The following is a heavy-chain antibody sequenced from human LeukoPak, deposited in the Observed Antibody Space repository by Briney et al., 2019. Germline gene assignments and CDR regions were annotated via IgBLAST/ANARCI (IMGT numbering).Heavy chain of an antibody. Sequence: DSVRVSCKASGYTFTSYGTSWVRQAPGQGLEWMGWISAYNGNTNYAQKLQGRVTMTTDTSTSTAYMELRSLRSDDTAVYYCARDPPPDSFCSGGSCYSPVGFDIWGQGTMVTVSS. J-gene: IGHJ3*02. D-gene: IGHD2-15*01. CDR3: ARDPPPDSFCSGGSCYSPVGFDI. CDR1: GYTFTSYG. CDR2: ISAYNGNT. V-gene: IGHV1-18*01.